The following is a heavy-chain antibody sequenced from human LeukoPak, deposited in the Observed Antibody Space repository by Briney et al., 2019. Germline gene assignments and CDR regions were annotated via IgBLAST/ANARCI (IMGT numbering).Heavy chain of an antibody. Sequence: PGGSLRLSCAASGFTFSSYAMYWVRQAPGKGLEWVTDISYGGSNKYYADSVKGRFTISRDNAKNSLYLQMNSLRAEDTAVYYCARDLAAPKWFDPWGQGTLVTVSS. CDR3: ARDLAAPKWFDP. V-gene: IGHV3-30-3*01. CDR2: ISYGGSNK. CDR1: GFTFSSYA. J-gene: IGHJ5*02. D-gene: IGHD6-13*01.